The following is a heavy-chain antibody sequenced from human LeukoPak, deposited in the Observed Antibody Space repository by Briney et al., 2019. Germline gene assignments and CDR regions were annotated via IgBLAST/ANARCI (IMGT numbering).Heavy chain of an antibody. CDR2: ISGSGGST. CDR1: GFTFSSYA. D-gene: IGHD3-16*02. V-gene: IGHV3-23*01. CDR3: ARVIAFNWFDP. Sequence: PGGSLRLSCAASGFTFSSYAMSWVRQAPGKGLEWVSAISGSGGSTYYADSVKGRFTISRDNADNSLYLQMNSLRAEDTAVYYCARVIAFNWFDPWGQGTPVTVPS. J-gene: IGHJ5*02.